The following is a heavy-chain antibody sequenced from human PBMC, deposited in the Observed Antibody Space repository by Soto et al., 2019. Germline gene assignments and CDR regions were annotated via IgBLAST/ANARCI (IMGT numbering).Heavy chain of an antibody. CDR2: ISGSGGST. Sequence: GGSLRLSCAASGFTFSSYAMSWVRQAPGKGLEWVSAISGSGGSTYYADSVKGRFTISRDNSKNTLYLQMNSLRAEDTAVYYCAKSLGDIVVVPAAMFHYWGQGTLVTVSS. J-gene: IGHJ4*02. CDR3: AKSLGDIVVVPAAMFHY. CDR1: GFTFSSYA. D-gene: IGHD2-2*01. V-gene: IGHV3-23*01.